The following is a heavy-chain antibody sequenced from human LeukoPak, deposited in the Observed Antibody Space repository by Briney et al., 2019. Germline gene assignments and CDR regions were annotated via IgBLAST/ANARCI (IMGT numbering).Heavy chain of an antibody. Sequence: SETLSLTCTVPGGSISSYYWSWIRQPPGKGLEWIGYIYYSGSTNYNPSLKSRVTISVDTSKNQFSLKLSSVTAADTAVYYCARDLGGPFDYWGQGTLVTVSS. J-gene: IGHJ4*02. D-gene: IGHD3-10*01. CDR1: GGSISSYY. CDR2: IYYSGST. CDR3: ARDLGGPFDY. V-gene: IGHV4-59*12.